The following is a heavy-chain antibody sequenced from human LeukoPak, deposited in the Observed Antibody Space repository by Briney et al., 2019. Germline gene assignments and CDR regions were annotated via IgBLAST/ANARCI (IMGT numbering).Heavy chain of an antibody. CDR1: GFTFSSYS. CDR2: ISSSRSTI. D-gene: IGHD3-10*01. V-gene: IGHV3-48*04. J-gene: IGHJ4*02. CDR3: AKVKRFGELLPTTTFDY. Sequence: GGSLRLSCAGSGFTFSSYSMNWVRQAPGKGLEWVSYISSSRSTIYYADSVKGRFTISRDNAKNSLYLQMNSLRAEDTALYYCAKVKRFGELLPTTTFDYWGQGTLVTVSS.